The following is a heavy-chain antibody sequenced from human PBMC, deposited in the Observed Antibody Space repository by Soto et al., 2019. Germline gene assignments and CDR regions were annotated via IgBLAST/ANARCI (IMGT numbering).Heavy chain of an antibody. D-gene: IGHD3-10*01. CDR2: FRSGGDDDTT. CDR3: AKKVNSGSGSQFFDY. Sequence: LRLSCAASGFTFSSYSMSWVRQAPGKGLEWVSGFRSGGDDDTTYYADSVRGRFTISRDNSKNTLFLQMNSLRAEDTAIYYCAKKVNSGSGSQFFDYWGQGTLVTVS. J-gene: IGHJ4*02. V-gene: IGHV3-23*01. CDR1: GFTFSSYS.